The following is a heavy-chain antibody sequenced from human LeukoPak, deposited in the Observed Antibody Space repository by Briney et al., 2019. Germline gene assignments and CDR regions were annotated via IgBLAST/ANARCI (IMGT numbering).Heavy chain of an antibody. J-gene: IGHJ4*02. CDR1: GFTFSSYE. CDR2: ISSSGSTI. V-gene: IGHV3-48*03. CDR3: ARDQGVAVAGSNFDY. Sequence: GGSLRLSCAASGFTFSSYEMNWVRQAPGKGLEWVSYISSSGSTIYYADSVKGRFTISRDNAKNSLYLQMNSLRAEDTAVYYCARDQGVAVAGSNFDYWGQGTLVTVSS. D-gene: IGHD6-19*01.